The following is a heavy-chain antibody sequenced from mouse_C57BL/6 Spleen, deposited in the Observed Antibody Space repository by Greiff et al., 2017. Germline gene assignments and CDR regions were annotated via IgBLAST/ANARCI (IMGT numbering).Heavy chain of an antibody. CDR1: GYSITSGYY. CDR2: ISYDGSN. D-gene: IGHD2-14*01. Sequence: EVQLQQSGPGLVKPSQSLSLTCSVTGYSITSGYYWNWIRQFPGNKLEWMGYISYDGSNNYNPSLKNRISITRDTSKNQFFLKLNSVTTEDTATYYCARYDGTDYFDYWGQGTTLTVSS. V-gene: IGHV3-6*01. CDR3: ARYDGTDYFDY. J-gene: IGHJ2*01.